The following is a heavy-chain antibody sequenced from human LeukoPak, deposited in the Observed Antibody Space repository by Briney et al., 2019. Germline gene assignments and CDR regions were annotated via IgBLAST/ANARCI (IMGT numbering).Heavy chain of an antibody. CDR2: ISYDGSNK. CDR1: GFTFSSYG. J-gene: IGHJ4*02. V-gene: IGHV3-30*18. D-gene: IGHD3-10*01. CDR3: AKGYGSGSYLILSGYFDY. Sequence: GGSLRLSCAASGFTFSSYGMHWVRQAPGKGLEWVAVISYDGSNKYYADSVKGRFTISRDNSKNTLYLQMNSLRAEDTAVYYCAKGYGSGSYLILSGYFDYWGQGTLVTVSS.